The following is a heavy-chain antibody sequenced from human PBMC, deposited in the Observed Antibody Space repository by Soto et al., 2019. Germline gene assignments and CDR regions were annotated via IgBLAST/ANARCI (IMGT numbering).Heavy chain of an antibody. Sequence: EVQLAESGGGMVQPGGSLRLSCVASGFTFSSYDMHWVRQAPGKGLEYVSSISSNGGTTYYGDSVKGRFTISRDNSKNSLYLQMGRLRAEDVAVYYCVRRGAGSYDYWGQGTVVTVSS. CDR2: ISSNGGTT. CDR1: GFTFSSYD. V-gene: IGHV3-64*07. D-gene: IGHD1-26*01. CDR3: VRRGAGSYDY. J-gene: IGHJ4*02.